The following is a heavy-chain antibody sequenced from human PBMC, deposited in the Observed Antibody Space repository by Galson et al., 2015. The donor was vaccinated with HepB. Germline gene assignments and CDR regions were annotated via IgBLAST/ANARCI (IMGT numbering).Heavy chain of an antibody. Sequence: SVKVSCKASGYIFTRYAMNWVRQAPGQGLEWMGWINTNTGDPTYAQGFTGRFVFSLDTSVSTAYLQISSLKAEDTAVYYCARENKDSGYDSNYWGQGTLVTVSS. J-gene: IGHJ4*02. CDR1: GYIFTRYA. CDR3: ARENKDSGYDSNY. D-gene: IGHD5-12*01. CDR2: INTNTGDP. V-gene: IGHV7-4-1*02.